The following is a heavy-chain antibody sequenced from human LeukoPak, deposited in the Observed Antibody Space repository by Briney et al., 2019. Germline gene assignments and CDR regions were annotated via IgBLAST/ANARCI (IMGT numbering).Heavy chain of an antibody. V-gene: IGHV1-2*02. D-gene: IGHD5/OR15-5a*01. CDR2: INPNIGGT. CDR1: GYSFTGYY. J-gene: IGHJ3*02. CDR3: ARGSTRGASSDI. Sequence: ASVKVSCKASGYSFTGYYMYWVRQAPGQGLEWMGWINPNIGGTNYAQKFQGRVTMTRDTSISTAYMELSSLRSDDTAVFYCARGSTRGASSDIWGQGTMVTVSS.